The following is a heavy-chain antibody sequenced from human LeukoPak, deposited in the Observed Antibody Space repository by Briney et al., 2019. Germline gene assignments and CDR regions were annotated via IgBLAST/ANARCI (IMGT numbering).Heavy chain of an antibody. CDR3: ARVISIVVVPAARLNWFDP. V-gene: IGHV1-18*01. D-gene: IGHD2-2*01. Sequence: GASVKVSCMASGYTFTSYGISWVRQAPGQGLEWMGWISAYNGNTNYAQKLQGRVTMTTDTSTSTAYMELRSLRSDDTAVYYCARVISIVVVPAARLNWFDPWGQGTLVTVSS. CDR2: ISAYNGNT. CDR1: GYTFTSYG. J-gene: IGHJ5*02.